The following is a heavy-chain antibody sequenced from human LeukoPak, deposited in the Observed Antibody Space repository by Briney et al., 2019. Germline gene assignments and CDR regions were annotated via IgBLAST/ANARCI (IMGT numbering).Heavy chain of an antibody. V-gene: IGHV3-15*01. CDR2: IKSKTDGGTT. CDR3: TTGTVVPAASFDY. J-gene: IGHJ4*02. CDR1: GFTFSNAW. D-gene: IGHD2-2*01. Sequence: GGSLRLSCAASGFTFSNAWMSWVRQAPGKGPEWVGRIKSKTDGGTTDYAAPVKGRFTISRDDSKNTLYLQMNSLKTEDTAVYYCTTGTVVPAASFDYWGQGTLVTVSS.